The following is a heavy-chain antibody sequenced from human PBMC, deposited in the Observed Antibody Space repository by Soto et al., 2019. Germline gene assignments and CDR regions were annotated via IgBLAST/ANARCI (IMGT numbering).Heavy chain of an antibody. J-gene: IGHJ4*02. V-gene: IGHV4-59*01. CDR1: GGSISSYY. D-gene: IGHD6-19*01. Sequence: SETLSLTCTVSGGSISSYYWSLIRQPPGKGLEWIGYIYYSGSTNYNPSLKSRVTISVDTSKNQFSLKLSSVTAADTAVYYCARDLGPQQWVDYWGQGTLVTVSS. CDR2: IYYSGST. CDR3: ARDLGPQQWVDY.